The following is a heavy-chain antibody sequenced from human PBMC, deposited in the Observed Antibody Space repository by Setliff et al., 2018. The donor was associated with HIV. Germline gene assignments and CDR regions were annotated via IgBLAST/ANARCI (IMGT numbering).Heavy chain of an antibody. J-gene: IGHJ6*03. CDR3: ARVFGLWSRHLDFYYMDV. CDR1: GYTFTRHA. D-gene: IGHD3-10*01. V-gene: IGHV7-4-1*02. CDR2: INTNTGNP. Sequence: ASVKVSCKASGYTFTRHAMNWVRQAPGQGLEWMGWINTNTGNPTYAKGFTGRFVFSLDTSVSTAFLQISSLKTEDTAVYYCARVFGLWSRHLDFYYMDVWGKGTTVT.